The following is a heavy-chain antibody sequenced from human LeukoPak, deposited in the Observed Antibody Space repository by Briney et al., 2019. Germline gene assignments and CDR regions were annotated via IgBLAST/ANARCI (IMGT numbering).Heavy chain of an antibody. V-gene: IGHV3-21*01. J-gene: IGHJ4*02. CDR2: ISSTSAYI. CDR3: ARDRAGAVAGTVDF. CDR1: GFTFSTSS. Sequence: GGSLRHSCAASGFTFSTSSTNWVRQAPGKGLEWVSSISSTSAYIYYADSMKGRFTISRDNAKKSLYLQMDSLRAEDTAVYYCARDRAGAVAGTVDFWGQGTLVTVSS. D-gene: IGHD6-19*01.